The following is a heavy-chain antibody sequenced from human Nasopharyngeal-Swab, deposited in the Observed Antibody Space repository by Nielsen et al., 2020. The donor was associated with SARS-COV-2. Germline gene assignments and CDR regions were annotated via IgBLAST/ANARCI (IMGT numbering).Heavy chain of an antibody. Sequence: GGSLRLSCAASGFTFSSSAMGWVRQAPGKGLEWVAVIGHDGGTKIYAASVEGRFTISRDNSKNTLYLQMNSLRADDTAVYYCADPPFSEYWGQGTLVTVSS. J-gene: IGHJ4*02. CDR3: ADPPFSEY. CDR2: IGHDGGTK. CDR1: GFTFSSSA. V-gene: IGHV3-30-3*01.